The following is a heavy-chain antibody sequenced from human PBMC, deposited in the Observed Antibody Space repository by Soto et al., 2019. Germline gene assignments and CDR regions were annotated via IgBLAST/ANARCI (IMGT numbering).Heavy chain of an antibody. V-gene: IGHV3-7*01. CDR2: IKYDGSEK. CDR1: GFTFSSYW. J-gene: IGHJ4*02. CDR3: ATVDGTFGGVIAD. Sequence: GGSLRLSCAASGFTFSSYWMSWVRQAPGKGLEWVTNIKYDGSEKYYLDSVKGRFTISRDNAKNSLFMQMNSLRVEDTAVYYCATVDGTFGGVIADWGQGTLVTISS. D-gene: IGHD3-16*02.